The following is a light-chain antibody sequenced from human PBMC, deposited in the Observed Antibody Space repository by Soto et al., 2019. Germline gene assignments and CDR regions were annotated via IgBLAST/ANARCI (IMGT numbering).Light chain of an antibody. CDR1: QSVTSGY. V-gene: IGKV3-20*01. Sequence: IVLTHSPCTLSLSPGDSTTLPSRASQSVTSGYLAWYQQQPNQAPRLLIYGASYRATDIPDRFSGGGSGTDFTLTISRLEPEDFAVYYCQHYSSSPPAITFGQGTRLE. J-gene: IGKJ5*01. CDR2: GAS. CDR3: QHYSSSPPAIT.